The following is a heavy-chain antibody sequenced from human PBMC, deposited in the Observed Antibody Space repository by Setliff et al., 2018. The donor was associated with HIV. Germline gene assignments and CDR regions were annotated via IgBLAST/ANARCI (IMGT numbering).Heavy chain of an antibody. J-gene: IGHJ3*02. Sequence: SETLSLTCAVYVGSFSGYYWSWIRQPPGKGLEWIGEISHSGRTNYNPSLKSRVTISVDTSKNQFSLKLSSVTAADSAVYYCARGPLDSSGYRSDAFDIWGQGTMVTVSS. D-gene: IGHD3-22*01. V-gene: IGHV4-34*01. CDR3: ARGPLDSSGYRSDAFDI. CDR2: ISHSGRT. CDR1: VGSFSGYY.